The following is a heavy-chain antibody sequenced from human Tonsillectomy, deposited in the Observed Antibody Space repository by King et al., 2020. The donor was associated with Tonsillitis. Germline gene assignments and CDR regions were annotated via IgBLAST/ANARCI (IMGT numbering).Heavy chain of an antibody. D-gene: IGHD3-9*01. CDR3: ARVGILTGLGWFDP. CDR2: INHSGST. Sequence: VQLPQWGAGLLKPSETLSLTCAVYGGSFSGYYWSWIRQPPGKGLEWIGEINHSGSTNYNPSLKSRVTISVDTSKNQFSLKLSSVTAADTAVYYCARVGILTGLGWFDPWGQGTLVTVSS. J-gene: IGHJ5*02. CDR1: GGSFSGYY. V-gene: IGHV4-34*01.